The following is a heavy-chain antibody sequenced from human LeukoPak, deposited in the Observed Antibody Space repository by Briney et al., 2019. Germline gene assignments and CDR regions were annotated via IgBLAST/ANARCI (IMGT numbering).Heavy chain of an antibody. CDR1: GFTFSNYG. J-gene: IGHJ4*02. Sequence: PGGSLRLSCAASGFTFSNYGTHWVRQAPGKGLEWVSAISGSGGSTYYADSVKGRFTISRDNSKNTLYLQMNSLRAEDTAVYYCAKAGSSSGWHSVGYWGQGTLVTVSS. V-gene: IGHV3-23*01. CDR2: ISGSGGST. CDR3: AKAGSSSGWHSVGY. D-gene: IGHD6-19*01.